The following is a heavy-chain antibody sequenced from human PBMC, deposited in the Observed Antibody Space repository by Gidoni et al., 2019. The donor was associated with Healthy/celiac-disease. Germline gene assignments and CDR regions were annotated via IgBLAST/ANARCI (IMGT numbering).Heavy chain of an antibody. CDR3: ARDWGYYGSGSYYQLGYYFDC. V-gene: IGHV3-33*01. D-gene: IGHD3-10*01. Sequence: QVQLVESGGGVVQPGRSLRLSCAASGFTFSSYGMHWVRQAPGKGLEWVAVIWYDGSNKYYADSVKGRFTISRDNSKNTLYLQMNSLRAEDTAVYYCARDWGYYGSGSYYQLGYYFDCWGQGTLVTVSS. CDR1: GFTFSSYG. J-gene: IGHJ4*02. CDR2: IWYDGSNK.